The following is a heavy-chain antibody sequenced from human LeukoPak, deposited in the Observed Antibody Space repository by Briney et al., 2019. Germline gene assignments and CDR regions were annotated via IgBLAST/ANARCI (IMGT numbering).Heavy chain of an antibody. D-gene: IGHD5-18*01. CDR3: TTIKRGNIFGYFDF. CDR2: VFDSGRT. Sequence: SETLSLTCTVSAGSVTAHHWNWIRQTPGKGLEWIGYVFDSGRTKENPSLKSRVTLSADTSKNQLSLRLSSVTAADTAVYYCTTIKRGNIFGYFDFWGQGILVTVSS. J-gene: IGHJ4*02. V-gene: IGHV4-59*02. CDR1: AGSVTAHH.